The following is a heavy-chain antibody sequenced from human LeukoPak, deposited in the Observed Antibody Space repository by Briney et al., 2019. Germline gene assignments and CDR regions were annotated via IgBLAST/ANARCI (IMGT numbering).Heavy chain of an antibody. V-gene: IGHV3-30*03. Sequence: GGSLRLSCAASGFTFTTYGMHWVRQAPGKGLEWVAVILYDGNNKYYADSVKGRFTISRDNSKNTLYLQMNSLRAEDTAVYYCARSRWLGATGVDYWGQGTLVTVSS. CDR1: GFTFTTYG. CDR2: ILYDGNNK. J-gene: IGHJ4*02. CDR3: ARSRWLGATGVDY. D-gene: IGHD1-26*01.